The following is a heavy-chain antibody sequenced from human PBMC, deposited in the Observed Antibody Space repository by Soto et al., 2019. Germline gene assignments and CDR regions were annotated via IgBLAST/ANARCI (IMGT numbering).Heavy chain of an antibody. J-gene: IGHJ4*02. V-gene: IGHV1-3*05. CDR3: ARGLGGARTYFDY. CDR2: INAGNGNT. D-gene: IGHD1-1*01. Sequence: QVQLVQSGAEEKKPGASVKVSCKASGYTFTSYGMHWVRQAPGQRLEWMGWINAGNGNTKYSQKFQGRVTITRDTSASTAYMELSSLRSEDTAVYSCARGLGGARTYFDYWGQGTLVTVSS. CDR1: GYTFTSYG.